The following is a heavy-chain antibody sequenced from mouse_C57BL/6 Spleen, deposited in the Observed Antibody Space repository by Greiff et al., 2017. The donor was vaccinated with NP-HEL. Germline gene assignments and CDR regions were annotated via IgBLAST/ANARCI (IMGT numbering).Heavy chain of an antibody. D-gene: IGHD2-4*01. Sequence: EVQLQESGPELVKPGASVKMSCKASGYTFTDYNMHWVKQSHGKSLQWIGYINPNTGGTSYNHKFTGKATLTVNKSSSTAYMELRSLTSEDSAVYYCARGEDYDGHYFDDWGQGTTLTVSS. CDR1: GYTFTDYN. V-gene: IGHV1-22*01. CDR2: INPNTGGT. CDR3: ARGEDYDGHYFDD. J-gene: IGHJ2*01.